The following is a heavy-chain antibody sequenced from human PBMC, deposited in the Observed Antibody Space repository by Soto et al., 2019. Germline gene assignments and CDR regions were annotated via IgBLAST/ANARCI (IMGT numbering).Heavy chain of an antibody. CDR2: IGTAGDT. D-gene: IGHD1-26*01. Sequence: GGSLRLSCAAFGFTFSSYDMHWVRQATGKGLEWVSAIGTAGDTYYPGSVKGRFTISRENAKNSLYLQMNSLRAGDTAVYYCARTVGAGDYYYGMDVWGQGTTVTVSS. V-gene: IGHV3-13*01. CDR1: GFTFSSYD. J-gene: IGHJ6*02. CDR3: ARTVGAGDYYYGMDV.